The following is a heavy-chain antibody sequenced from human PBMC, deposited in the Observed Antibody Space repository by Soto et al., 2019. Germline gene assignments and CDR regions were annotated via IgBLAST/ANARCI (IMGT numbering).Heavy chain of an antibody. V-gene: IGHV4-59*12. D-gene: IGHD3-22*01. Sequence: SETLSLTCTVSGGSISSYYWSWIRQPPGKGLEWIGYIYYSGSTNYNPSLKSRVTISVDTSKNQFSLKLSSVTAADTAVYYCARESRTAYYDSSGYYGHDAFDIWGQGTMVTVSS. CDR1: GGSISSYY. J-gene: IGHJ3*02. CDR2: IYYSGST. CDR3: ARESRTAYYDSSGYYGHDAFDI.